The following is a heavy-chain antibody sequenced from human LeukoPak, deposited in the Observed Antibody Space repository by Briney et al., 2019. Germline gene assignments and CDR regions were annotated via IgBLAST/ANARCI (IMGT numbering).Heavy chain of an antibody. J-gene: IGHJ4*02. V-gene: IGHV1-69*13. D-gene: IGHD3-10*01. CDR1: GYTFTGYY. CDR2: IIPIFGTA. Sequence: GASVKVSCKASGYTFTGYYIHWVRQAPGQGLEWMGGIIPIFGTANYAQKFQGRVTITADESTSTAYMELSSLRSEDTAVYYCARERGGLDYGSGSQYFDYWGQGTLVTVSS. CDR3: ARERGGLDYGSGSQYFDY.